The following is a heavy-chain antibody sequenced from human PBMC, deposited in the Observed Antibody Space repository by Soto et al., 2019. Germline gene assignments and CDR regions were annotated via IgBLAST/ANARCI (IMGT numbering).Heavy chain of an antibody. V-gene: IGHV3-11*06. J-gene: IGHJ6*02. CDR3: ARDLGYCSGGSCHGSYYGMDV. Sequence: GGSLRLSCAASGFTFSYYYMSWIRQAPGKGPEWVSYISSSSSYTNYADSVKGRFTISRDNAKNSLYLQMNSLRAEDTAVYYCARDLGYCSGGSCHGSYYGMDVWGQATTVTVSS. CDR2: ISSSSSYT. CDR1: GFTFSYYY. D-gene: IGHD2-15*01.